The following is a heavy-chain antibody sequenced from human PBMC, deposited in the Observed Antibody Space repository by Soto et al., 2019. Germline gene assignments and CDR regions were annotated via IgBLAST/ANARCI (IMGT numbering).Heavy chain of an antibody. CDR1: GFSFDDYG. D-gene: IGHD3-9*01. CDR3: ARASPRGRYFDWLIFPLGH. J-gene: IGHJ4*02. CDR2: INWNGRTK. Sequence: GSLRLSCAASGFSFDDYGMSWVRQVPGKRLEWVAGINWNGRTKDYVDSVKGRFTISRDTAKSSVYLQMNSLRAEDTALYFCARASPRGRYFDWLIFPLGHWGQGTLVTVSS. V-gene: IGHV3-20*04.